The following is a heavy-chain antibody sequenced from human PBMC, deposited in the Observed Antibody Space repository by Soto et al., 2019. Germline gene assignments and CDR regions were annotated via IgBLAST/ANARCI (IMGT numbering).Heavy chain of an antibody. CDR2: IHYTGST. CDR1: GDSISSSGFY. Sequence: SETLSLTCSVSGDSISSSGFYWSWIRQHPGKALEWIGYIHYTGSTSYNPSLKSRLAISLDASKNQSSLSLSSVTSADTAVYYCARDHRSLGDYYGIDVWGQGTTVTVSS. CDR3: ARDHRSLGDYYGIDV. V-gene: IGHV4-31*03. D-gene: IGHD3-10*01. J-gene: IGHJ6*02.